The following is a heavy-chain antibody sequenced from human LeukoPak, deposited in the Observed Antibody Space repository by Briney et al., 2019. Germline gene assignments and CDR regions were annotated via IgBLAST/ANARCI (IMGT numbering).Heavy chain of an antibody. V-gene: IGHV3-30*02. J-gene: IGHJ4*02. CDR1: GFSFSNYG. CDR2: IRIDGSDK. CDR3: AKDLMVDSSGWFDY. D-gene: IGHD6-19*01. Sequence: PGGSLRLSCAATGFSFSNYGMHWVRQAPGKGLEWVAFIRIDGSDKYYADSVKGRFTFSRDNPKNTLYLQMNSLRAEDTAVYYCAKDLMVDSSGWFDYWGQGTLVTVSS.